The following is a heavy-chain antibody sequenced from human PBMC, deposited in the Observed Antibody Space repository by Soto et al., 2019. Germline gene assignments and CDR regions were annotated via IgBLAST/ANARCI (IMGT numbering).Heavy chain of an antibody. Sequence: QVQLVESGGGVVQPGTSLRLSCTASGFTFTNYAMHWVRQAPGKGLEWVAVLWHAGRSEYYADSVRGRFTISRDNSKNTLSLHMDSLRAEDSAIYYCARDLVYPTETFDYWGQGTLVTVSS. CDR2: LWHAGRSE. CDR1: GFTFTNYA. CDR3: ARDLVYPTETFDY. V-gene: IGHV3-33*08. J-gene: IGHJ4*02.